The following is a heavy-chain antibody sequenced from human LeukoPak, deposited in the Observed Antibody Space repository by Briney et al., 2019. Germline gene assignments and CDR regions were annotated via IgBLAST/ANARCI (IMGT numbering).Heavy chain of an antibody. V-gene: IGHV4-34*01. CDR3: ARGRYCSGGSCFEDYYFDY. Sequence: SETLSLTCAVYGGSFSGYYWSWIRRPPGKGLEWIGAINHSGSTNYNPSLKSRVTISVDTSKNQFSLKLSSVTAADTAVYYCARGRYCSGGSCFEDYYFDYWGQGTLVTVSS. CDR1: GGSFSGYY. CDR2: INHSGST. J-gene: IGHJ4*02. D-gene: IGHD2-15*01.